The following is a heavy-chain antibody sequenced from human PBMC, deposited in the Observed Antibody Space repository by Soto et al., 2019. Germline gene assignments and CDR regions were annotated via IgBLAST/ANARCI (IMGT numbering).Heavy chain of an antibody. J-gene: IGHJ3*02. Sequence: QVQLVASGGGVVQPGMSLRLSCEVSGFSLTNYGTHWVRQAPGKGLEWVALIWCDGTRENHADSVEGRFTISRNISRNTLYMQMNSLSAEDTAVYYCARDLSVGGLAGSDIWGQGTMVTVSS. CDR2: IWCDGTRE. D-gene: IGHD1-26*01. V-gene: IGHV3-33*01. CDR1: GFSLTNYG. CDR3: ARDLSVGGLAGSDI.